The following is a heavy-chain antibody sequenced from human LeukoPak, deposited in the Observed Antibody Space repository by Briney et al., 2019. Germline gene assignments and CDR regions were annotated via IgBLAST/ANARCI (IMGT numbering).Heavy chain of an antibody. CDR2: IYYSGST. CDR1: GYSISSGYY. D-gene: IGHD3-3*01. J-gene: IGHJ6*03. V-gene: IGHV4-38-2*02. Sequence: SETLSLTCTASGYSISSGYYWGWIRQPPGKGLEWIGYIYYSGSTYYNPSLKSRVTISVDTSKNQFSLKLSSVTAADTAVYYCATSKIYDFWSGYSYYMGVWGKGTTVTVSS. CDR3: ATSKIYDFWSGYSYYMGV.